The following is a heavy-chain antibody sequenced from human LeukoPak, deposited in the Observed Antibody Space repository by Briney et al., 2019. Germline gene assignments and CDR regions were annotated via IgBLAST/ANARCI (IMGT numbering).Heavy chain of an antibody. D-gene: IGHD6-19*01. V-gene: IGHV3-74*01. CDR3: ARGAYSSGWAYFDH. CDR1: GFTFSNHW. CDR2: INSDGSST. J-gene: IGHJ4*02. Sequence: GGSLRLSCAASGFTFSNHWMYWVRQAPGKGLVWVSRINSDGSSTNYADSVKGRFTISRDNVKNTLYLHMDSLRAEDTAVYYCARGAYSSGWAYFDHWGQGTLVTVSS.